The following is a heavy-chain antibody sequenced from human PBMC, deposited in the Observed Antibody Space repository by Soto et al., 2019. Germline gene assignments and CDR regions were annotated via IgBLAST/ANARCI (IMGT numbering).Heavy chain of an antibody. CDR1: GYSVSSRDYY. Sequence: LTWSVSGYSVSSRDYYWTWNHQPPGKGLEWIGSMFYSGLTYYNPSLKSRVTLSVDTSKNQFSVRLNSVIAADTAVYYCAPLSVSLSGPYGIHVWGQGTTVTDSS. CDR2: MFYSGLT. D-gene: IGHD2-15*01. V-gene: IGHV4-39*01. CDR3: APLSVSLSGPYGIHV. J-gene: IGHJ6*02.